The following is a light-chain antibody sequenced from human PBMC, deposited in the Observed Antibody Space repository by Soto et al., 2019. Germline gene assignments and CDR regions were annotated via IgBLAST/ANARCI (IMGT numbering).Light chain of an antibody. V-gene: IGKV3-15*01. CDR2: DAY. CDR1: QSVSTT. CDR3: QKYNNWPQIT. J-gene: IGKJ5*01. Sequence: EILMTQSPATLSVSPGERDTLSCRASQSVSTTLAWYQQKHGQAHMLLIFDAYNRATGIPDRFSGSGSGTEFTPTISSLKSEDFAVYYCQKYNNWPQITFGKGTRLEIK.